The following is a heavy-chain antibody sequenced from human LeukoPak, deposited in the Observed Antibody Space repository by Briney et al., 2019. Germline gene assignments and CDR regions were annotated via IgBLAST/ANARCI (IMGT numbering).Heavy chain of an antibody. CDR2: IYYSGST. Sequence: NPSETLSLTCTVSGGSISSYYWSWIRQPPGKGLEWIGYIYYSGSTNYNPSLKSRVTISVDTSKNQFSLKLSSVTAADTAVYYCAGTPPNYCYYGMDVWGQGTTVTVSS. J-gene: IGHJ6*02. D-gene: IGHD2-15*01. CDR3: AGTPPNYCYYGMDV. V-gene: IGHV4-59*01. CDR1: GGSISSYY.